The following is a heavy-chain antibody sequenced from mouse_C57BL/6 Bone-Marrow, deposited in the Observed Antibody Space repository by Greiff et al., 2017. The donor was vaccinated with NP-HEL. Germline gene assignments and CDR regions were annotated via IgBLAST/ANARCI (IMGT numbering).Heavy chain of an antibody. CDR1: GYAFSSSW. J-gene: IGHJ3*01. V-gene: IGHV1-82*01. CDR3: ARADLHTSFAY. CDR2: IYPGDGDT. D-gene: IGHD2-1*01. Sequence: QVQLQQSGPELVKPGASVKISCKASGYAFSSSWMNWVKQRPGKGLEWIGRIYPGDGDTNYNGKFKGKATLTADKSSSTAYMQLSSLTSEDSAVYFCARADLHTSFAYWGQGTLVTVSA.